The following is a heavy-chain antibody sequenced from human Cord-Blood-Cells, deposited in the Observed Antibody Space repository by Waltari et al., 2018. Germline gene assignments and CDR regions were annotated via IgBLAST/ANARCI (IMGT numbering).Heavy chain of an antibody. D-gene: IGHD6-6*01. J-gene: IGHJ4*02. V-gene: IGHV1-18*01. Sequence: QVQLVQSGAEVKKPGASVKVSCKASGYTFTSYGISWVRQAPGQGLEGMGWISAYNCNTNYAEKRQGRVTMTTDTSTSTAYMELRSLRSDDTAVYYCARDRVRGEGGRQLVGGDYWGQGTLVTVSS. CDR1: GYTFTSYG. CDR3: ARDRVRGEGGRQLVGGDY. CDR2: ISAYNCNT.